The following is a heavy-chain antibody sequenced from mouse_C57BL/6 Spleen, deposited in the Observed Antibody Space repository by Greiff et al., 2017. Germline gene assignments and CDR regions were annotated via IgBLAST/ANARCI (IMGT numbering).Heavy chain of an antibody. V-gene: IGHV14-1*01. CDR2: MDPEDGDT. CDR3: TTPLPGAMDY. CDR1: GFNIKDYY. J-gene: IGHJ4*01. Sequence: VQLQQSGAGLVRPRASVKLSCTASGFNIKDYYMHWVKQRPEQGLEWIGRMDPEDGDTAYAPKFQGKATMTADTSSNAAYLQLSSLTSEDTAVYYCTTPLPGAMDYWGQGTSVTVSS.